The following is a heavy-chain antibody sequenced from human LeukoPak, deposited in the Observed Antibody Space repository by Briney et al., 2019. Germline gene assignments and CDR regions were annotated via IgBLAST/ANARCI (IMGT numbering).Heavy chain of an antibody. V-gene: IGHV1-2*02. CDR3: ARRYYDSSGYRFDY. CDR2: INPNSGGT. CDR1: GYTSTGYY. D-gene: IGHD3-22*01. J-gene: IGHJ4*02. Sequence: ASVKVSCKASGYTSTGYYMHWVRQAPGQGLEWMGWINPNSGGTNYAQKFQGRVTMTRDTSISTAYMELSRLRSDDTAVYYCARRYYDSSGYRFDYWGQGTLVTVSS.